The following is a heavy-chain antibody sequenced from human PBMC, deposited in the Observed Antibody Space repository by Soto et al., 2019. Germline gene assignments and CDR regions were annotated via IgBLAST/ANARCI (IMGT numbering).Heavy chain of an antibody. CDR3: AREMAPSGWFQNYYCLGMDV. J-gene: IGHJ6*02. CDR2: ISSRDRA. V-gene: IGHV3-11*01. CDR1: GFTFKDYY. Sequence: QVQLVESGGGLVKPGGSLRLSCAASGFTFKDYYMSWIRQAPGRGREWIAYISSRDRAMYADSVQGRFTISRDNANSSLFLQMNSLRADDTAVYYCAREMAPSGWFQNYYCLGMDVWGQGTTVTVSS. D-gene: IGHD6-19*01.